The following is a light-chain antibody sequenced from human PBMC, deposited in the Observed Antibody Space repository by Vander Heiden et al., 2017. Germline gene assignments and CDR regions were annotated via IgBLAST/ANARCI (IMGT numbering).Light chain of an antibody. CDR2: NNN. Sequence: QSVLTQPPSASGTPGQRVTISCSGSSSNIGRNTVNWYQHLPGTAPKLLIYNNNQRPSGVPDRFSGSKSGTSASLAISGLQSEDEADYYCAAWDGSLNGWVFGGGTKLTVL. V-gene: IGLV1-44*01. CDR1: SSNIGRNT. CDR3: AAWDGSLNGWV. J-gene: IGLJ3*02.